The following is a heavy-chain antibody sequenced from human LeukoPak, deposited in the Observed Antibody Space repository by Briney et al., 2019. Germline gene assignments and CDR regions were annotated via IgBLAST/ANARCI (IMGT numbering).Heavy chain of an antibody. CDR1: GFTFSSYA. CDR3: ARGTVGIAAAGIDY. V-gene: IGHV3-30-3*01. J-gene: IGHJ4*02. D-gene: IGHD6-13*01. Sequence: GGSLRLSCAAPGFTFSSYAMHWVRQAPGKGLEWVAVISYDGSNKYYADSVKGRFTISRDNSKNTLYLQMNSLRAEDTAVYYCARGTVGIAAAGIDYWGQGTLVTVSS. CDR2: ISYDGSNK.